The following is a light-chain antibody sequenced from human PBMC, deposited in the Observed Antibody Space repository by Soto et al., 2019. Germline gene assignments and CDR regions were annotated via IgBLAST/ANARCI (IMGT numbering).Light chain of an antibody. Sequence: EIVMTQSPATLSVSPGERATLSCRASQSVSSNLAWYQQKPGQAPRLLIYGASTRATGIPARFSGSGSGTEFTLTISSLQSEHFAVYYCQQYNNWPPLTFGGGTKVEIQ. V-gene: IGKV3-15*01. CDR2: GAS. CDR3: QQYNNWPPLT. J-gene: IGKJ4*01. CDR1: QSVSSN.